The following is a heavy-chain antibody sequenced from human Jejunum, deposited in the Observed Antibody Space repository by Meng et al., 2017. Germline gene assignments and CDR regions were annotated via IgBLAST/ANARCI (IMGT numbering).Heavy chain of an antibody. CDR2: ISAYNGNT. D-gene: IGHD3-22*01. J-gene: IGHJ4*02. V-gene: IGHV1-18*01. CDR3: AREYFDSSGYYYGY. CDR1: GYTFTSYA. Sequence: QVQLVQSATEMKKPGASVKVSCKASGYTFTSYAISWVRQAPGQGLEWMGWISAYNGNTNYAQKLQGRVTMTTDTSTSTAYMELRSLRSDDTAVYYCAREYFDSSGYYYGYWGQGTLVTVSS.